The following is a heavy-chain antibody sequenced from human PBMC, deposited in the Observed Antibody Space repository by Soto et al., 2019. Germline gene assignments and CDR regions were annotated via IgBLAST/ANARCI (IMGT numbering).Heavy chain of an antibody. CDR3: AREGKDIVATVRPYYFDY. D-gene: IGHD5-12*01. CDR1: GFTFSNYG. CDR2: IWYDGSNK. Sequence: QVQLVESGGGVVQPGRSLRLSCAASGFTFSNYGMHWVRQAPGKGLEWVAVIWYDGSNKYYADSVKGRFTNSRDNSKNTLYLQMNSLRAEDTAVYYCAREGKDIVATVRPYYFDYWGQGTLVTVSS. J-gene: IGHJ4*02. V-gene: IGHV3-33*01.